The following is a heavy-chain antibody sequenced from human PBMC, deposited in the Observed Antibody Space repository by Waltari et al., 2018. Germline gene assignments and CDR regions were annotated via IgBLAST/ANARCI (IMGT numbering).Heavy chain of an antibody. J-gene: IGHJ4*02. CDR1: GFSFDDYR. D-gene: IGHD2-15*01. Sequence: EVQLVESGGVVVQPGGSLRLSCAPAGFSFDDYRIPWSRQAPGKGLDGGSLVNWNGRDTFYEDSVKGRFTISRDSSKNSLYLQMNSLRPEDTALYYCAKEGGTIYYDSWGQGTLVTVSS. CDR3: AKEGGTIYYDS. V-gene: IGHV3-43*01. CDR2: VNWNGRDT.